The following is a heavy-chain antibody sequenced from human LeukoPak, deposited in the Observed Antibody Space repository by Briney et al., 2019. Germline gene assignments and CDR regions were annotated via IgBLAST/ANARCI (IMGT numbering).Heavy chain of an antibody. V-gene: IGHV4-59*08. CDR2: IHYTGST. Sequence: SETLSLTCTVSGGSISGNAWSWIRQPPGKGLEWIGYIHYTGSTNYNPSLKSRVTISVDTSKNQFSLQLSSVTATDTAVYFCARHSSSWYPDYWGQGTLVTVSS. D-gene: IGHD6-13*01. CDR1: GGSISGNA. CDR3: ARHSSSWYPDY. J-gene: IGHJ4*02.